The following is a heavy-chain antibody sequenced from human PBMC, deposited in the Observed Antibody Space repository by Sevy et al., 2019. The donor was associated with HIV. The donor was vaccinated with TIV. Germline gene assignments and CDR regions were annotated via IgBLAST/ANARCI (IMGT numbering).Heavy chain of an antibody. Sequence: SQTLSLTCAVSGYSISSGYYWGWIRQPPGKGLEWIGSIYHSGSTYYNPSLKSRVTLSVDTSKNQCSLKLSSVTAADTAEYYCARADPIVVVPAAKGGWFDPWGQGTLVTVSS. CDR3: ARADPIVVVPAAKGGWFDP. CDR2: IYHSGST. CDR1: GYSISSGYY. V-gene: IGHV4-38-2*01. D-gene: IGHD2-2*01. J-gene: IGHJ5*02.